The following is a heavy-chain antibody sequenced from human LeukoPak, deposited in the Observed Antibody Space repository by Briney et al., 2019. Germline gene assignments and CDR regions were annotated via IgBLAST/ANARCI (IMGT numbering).Heavy chain of an antibody. J-gene: IGHJ6*03. CDR1: GFTFSSYA. V-gene: IGHV3-30*04. D-gene: IGHD2-8*01. CDR3: AKDRCSNGIGCYYYYMAV. Sequence: PGGSLRLSCAASGFTFSSYAMHWVRQAPGKGLEWVAYIQYDGSNEQYADSVKGRFSISRDNSKNILFLQMNSLRAGDTAVYYCAKDRCSNGIGCYYYYMAVWGKGTTVTISS. CDR2: IQYDGSNE.